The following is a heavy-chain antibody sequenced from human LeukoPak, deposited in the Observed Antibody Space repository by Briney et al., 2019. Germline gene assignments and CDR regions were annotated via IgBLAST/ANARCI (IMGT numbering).Heavy chain of an antibody. Sequence: GGSLRLSCAASGFTFSSYWMSWVRQAPGKGLEWVANIKQDGSEKYYVDSVKGRFTISRDNAKNSLYLQMNSLRAEDTAVYYCARDTDQYCGRDCYVDYWGQGTLVTVSS. D-gene: IGHD2-21*02. J-gene: IGHJ4*02. CDR3: ARDTDQYCGRDCYVDY. CDR2: IKQDGSEK. CDR1: GFTFSSYW. V-gene: IGHV3-7*01.